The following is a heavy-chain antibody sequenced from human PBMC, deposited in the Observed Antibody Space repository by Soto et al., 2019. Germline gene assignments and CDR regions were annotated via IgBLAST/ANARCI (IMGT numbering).Heavy chain of an antibody. CDR1: GGSVSNKTYY. J-gene: IGHJ5*02. CDR2: VYYSGTT. V-gene: IGHV4-61*01. Sequence: KPSETLSLTCSVSGGSVSNKTYYWSWIRQPPGKRLEWIGYVYYSGTTNYNPSLKSRVTISVDLSKNQFSLRLSSVTTADTAMYYCARANVWNAGFFAINSFDPWGQGTLVTVSS. D-gene: IGHD1-1*01. CDR3: ARANVWNAGFFAINSFDP.